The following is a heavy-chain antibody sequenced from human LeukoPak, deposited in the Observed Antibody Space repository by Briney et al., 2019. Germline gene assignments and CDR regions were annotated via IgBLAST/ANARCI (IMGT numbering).Heavy chain of an antibody. J-gene: IGHJ4*02. Sequence: GGSLRLSCAASKFTFSHYGMHWVRQAPGKGLEWVAVIWNDGSSQYYADSVKGRFTVSRDNSQKTLYLQMNGLRPEDTAVYYCAKDAERGLDYSNSLDKWGQGTLVTVSS. V-gene: IGHV3-33*06. CDR1: KFTFSHYG. CDR2: IWNDGSSQ. D-gene: IGHD4-11*01. CDR3: AKDAERGLDYSNSLDK.